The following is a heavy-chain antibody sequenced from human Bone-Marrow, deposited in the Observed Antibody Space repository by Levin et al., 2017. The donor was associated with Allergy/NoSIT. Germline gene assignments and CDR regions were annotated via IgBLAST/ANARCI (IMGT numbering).Heavy chain of an antibody. CDR2: ISYDGSNK. Sequence: GGSLRLSCAASGFTFSSYAMHWVRQAPGKGLEWVAVISYDGSNKYYADSVKGRFTISRDNSKNTLYLQMNSLRAEDTAVYYCAIWLLRPSSNYYDSSGDDFQHWGQGTLVTVSS. J-gene: IGHJ1*01. V-gene: IGHV3-30-3*01. CDR1: GFTFSSYA. D-gene: IGHD3-22*01. CDR3: AIWLLRPSSNYYDSSGDDFQH.